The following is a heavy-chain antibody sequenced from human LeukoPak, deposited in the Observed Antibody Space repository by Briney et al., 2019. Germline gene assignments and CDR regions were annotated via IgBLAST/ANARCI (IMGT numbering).Heavy chain of an antibody. CDR2: ISSSSSYI. D-gene: IGHD1-26*01. CDR1: GFTFSSYS. CDR3: ARDGRSGSYEGFDY. Sequence: PGGSLRLSCAASGFTFSSYSMNWVRQAPGKGLEWVSSISSSSSYIYYADSVKGRFTISRDNAKNSLYLQMNSLRAEDTAVYYCARDGRSGSYEGFDYWGQGTLVTVSS. V-gene: IGHV3-21*01. J-gene: IGHJ4*02.